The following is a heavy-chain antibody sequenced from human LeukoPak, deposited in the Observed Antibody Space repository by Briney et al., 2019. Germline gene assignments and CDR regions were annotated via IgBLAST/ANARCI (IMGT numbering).Heavy chain of an antibody. CDR3: ARGLAHGGIANWFDP. V-gene: IGHV4-39*06. CDR1: GGSLNSFSHY. D-gene: IGHD2-21*01. Sequence: SETLSLICSVPGGSLNSFSHYWAWIRQPPGKGLEWIVCIFSSGSTYYNPSLQSRVTFSLDKSNNHFALKLTSLTAADTAVYYCARGLAHGGIANWFDPWGQGTLVTVSS. CDR2: IFSSGST. J-gene: IGHJ5*02.